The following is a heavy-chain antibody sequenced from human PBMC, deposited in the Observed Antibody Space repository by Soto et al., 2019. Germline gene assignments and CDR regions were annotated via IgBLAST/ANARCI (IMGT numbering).Heavy chain of an antibody. CDR2: IYWDDDK. J-gene: IGHJ4*02. D-gene: IGHD3-3*01. CDR3: APRVLRTVFGLVTTTAIYFDF. CDR1: GFSLTTSGVG. Sequence: QITLNESGPTPVKPRQTLTLTCTFSGFSLTTSGVGVGWIRQSPGKAPEWLALIYWDDDKRYSPSLKSRLTITKDTSKTQVVLTMADLDPADTATYYCAPRVLRTVFGLVTTTAIYFDFWGQGTPVAVSS. V-gene: IGHV2-5*02.